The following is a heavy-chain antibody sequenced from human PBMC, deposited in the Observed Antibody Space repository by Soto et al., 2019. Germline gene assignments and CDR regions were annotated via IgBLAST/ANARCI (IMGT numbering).Heavy chain of an antibody. V-gene: IGHV4-39*01. Sequence: SETLSLTCTVSGGSISSSSYYWGWIRQPPGKGLEWIGSIYYSGSTYYNPSLKSRVTISVDTSKNQFSLKLSSVTAADTAVYYCARLKSRDDYVWGSYRYTCYFDYWGQGTLVTVSS. CDR2: IYYSGST. CDR3: ARLKSRDDYVWGSYRYTCYFDY. J-gene: IGHJ4*02. CDR1: GGSISSSSYY. D-gene: IGHD3-16*02.